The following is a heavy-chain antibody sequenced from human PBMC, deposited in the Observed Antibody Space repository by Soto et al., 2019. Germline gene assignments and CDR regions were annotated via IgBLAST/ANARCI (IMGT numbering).Heavy chain of an antibody. CDR1: GYTFTSYG. CDR2: ISAYDGYT. V-gene: IGHV1-18*01. CDR3: ARGGYYDTSGSRNYHYYGMNV. D-gene: IGHD3-9*01. Sequence: QVQLVQSGAEVKKPGASVKVSCKASGYTFTSYGINWVRQAPGQGLEWLGWISAYDGYTTYAQILQGRVFMTTDTSTKTAYMELRSRRSDDTATYFCARGGYYDTSGSRNYHYYGMNVWGQGTTVTVSS. J-gene: IGHJ6*02.